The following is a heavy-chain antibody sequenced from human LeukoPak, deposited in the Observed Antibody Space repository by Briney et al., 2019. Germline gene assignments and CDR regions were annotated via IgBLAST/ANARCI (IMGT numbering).Heavy chain of an antibody. CDR2: ISYDGSNK. V-gene: IGHV3-30*14. D-gene: IGHD6-13*01. CDR3: ARAEQQLVSSEGFDI. Sequence: GGSLRLSCAASGFTFSSYAMHWVRQAPGKGLEWVAVISYDGSNKYYADSVKGRFTISRDNSKNTLYLQMNSLRAEDTAVYYCARAEQQLVSSEGFDIWGQGTMVTVSS. J-gene: IGHJ3*02. CDR1: GFTFSSYA.